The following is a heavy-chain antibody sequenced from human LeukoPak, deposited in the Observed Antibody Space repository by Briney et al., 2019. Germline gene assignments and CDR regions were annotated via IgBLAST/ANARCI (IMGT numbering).Heavy chain of an antibody. CDR2: TYYRSKWYY. V-gene: IGHV6-1*01. CDR3: ARAPHDIGCDY. CDR1: GDSVSSNSAT. D-gene: IGHD6-19*01. J-gene: IGHJ4*02. Sequence: SQTLSLTCAISGDSVSSNSATWIWIRQSPSRGLEWLGRTYYRSKWYYDYGLSVQGRITVNPDTSKNQFSLHLNSVTPEDTAVYYCARAPHDIGCDYWSQGALVTVSS.